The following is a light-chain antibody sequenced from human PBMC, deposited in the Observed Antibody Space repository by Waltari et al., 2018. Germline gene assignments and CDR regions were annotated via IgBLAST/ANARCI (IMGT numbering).Light chain of an antibody. V-gene: IGKV3-20*01. CDR1: PSLGNTY. CDR2: DAS. CDR3: QKYGRTPRP. Sequence: ELVLTQSPGTLSLSPGESASLSCRASPSLGNTYLAWYQQKPGQAPRLLIFDASRRATGIPDRFSGSGSGTDFTLTISRLEPEDFAVYFCQKYGRTPRPFGGGTKVEI. J-gene: IGKJ4*01.